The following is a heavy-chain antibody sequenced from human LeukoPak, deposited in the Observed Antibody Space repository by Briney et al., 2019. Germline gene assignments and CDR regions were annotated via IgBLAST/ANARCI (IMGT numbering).Heavy chain of an antibody. J-gene: IGHJ3*02. CDR1: GGSISSSNW. D-gene: IGHD6-13*01. CDR2: IYHSGST. Sequence: LETLSLTCAVSGGSISSSNWWSWVRQPPGKGLEWIGEIYHSGSTNYNPSLKSRVTISVDKSKNQFSLKLSSVTAADTAVYYCARLLIPGYSSSWYSETDAFDIWGQGTMVTVSS. CDR3: ARLLIPGYSSSWYSETDAFDI. V-gene: IGHV4-4*02.